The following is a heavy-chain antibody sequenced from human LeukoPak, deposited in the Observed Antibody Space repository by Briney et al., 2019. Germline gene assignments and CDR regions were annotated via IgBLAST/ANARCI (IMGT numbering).Heavy chain of an antibody. CDR2: IISCSNYI. V-gene: IGHV3-21*01. J-gene: IGHJ4*02. Sequence: GGSLRLSCAASGFTFSSYSMNWVRQAPGEGREWVSSIISCSNYIYHTDSVKGRFTISRDNAKNSLYLQMNGLRAEDTAVYYCARVLGYCSSTSCRVFDYWGQGTLVTVSS. CDR3: ARVLGYCSSTSCRVFDY. D-gene: IGHD2-2*01. CDR1: GFTFSSYS.